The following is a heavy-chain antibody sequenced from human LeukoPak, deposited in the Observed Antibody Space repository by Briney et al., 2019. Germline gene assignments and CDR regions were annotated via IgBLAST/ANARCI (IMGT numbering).Heavy chain of an antibody. V-gene: IGHV4-59*01. CDR1: GGSISSSY. Sequence: SETLSLTCTASGGSISSSYWSWIRQPPGKGLEWIGYIYYSGSTKYNSSLKSRVTISVDTSKNQFSLKLGSVTAADTAVYYCARGACGGDCYLVWGQGALVTVSS. CDR3: ARGACGGDCYLV. J-gene: IGHJ4*02. D-gene: IGHD2-21*02. CDR2: IYYSGST.